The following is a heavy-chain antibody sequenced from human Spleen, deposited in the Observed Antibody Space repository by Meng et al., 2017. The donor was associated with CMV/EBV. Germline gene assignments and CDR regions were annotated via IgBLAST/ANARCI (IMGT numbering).Heavy chain of an antibody. D-gene: IGHD4-11*01. CDR1: GGSISSSSYY. J-gene: IGHJ6*02. Sequence: SETLSLTCTVSGGSISSSSYYWAWIRQPPGKGLEWIGSIYYSGSTYYNPSLKSRVTISVDTSKNQFSLKLNSVTAADTALYYCARARTTEMDVWGQGTTVTVSS. V-gene: IGHV4-39*07. CDR3: ARARTTEMDV. CDR2: IYYSGST.